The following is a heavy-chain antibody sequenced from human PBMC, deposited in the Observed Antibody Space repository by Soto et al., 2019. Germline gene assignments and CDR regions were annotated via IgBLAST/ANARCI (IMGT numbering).Heavy chain of an antibody. Sequence: QVQLVQSGAEEKKPGASVKVSCKASGYTFTSYAIHWVRQAPGQRLEWMGWINAGNGNTKYSQKFQGRVTITRDTSESTAYMDLSSLRSEDTAVYYCESSRIQLEPYGMDVWGQGTTVTVSS. J-gene: IGHJ6*02. D-gene: IGHD1-1*01. V-gene: IGHV1-3*05. CDR1: GYTFTSYA. CDR3: ESSRIQLEPYGMDV. CDR2: INAGNGNT.